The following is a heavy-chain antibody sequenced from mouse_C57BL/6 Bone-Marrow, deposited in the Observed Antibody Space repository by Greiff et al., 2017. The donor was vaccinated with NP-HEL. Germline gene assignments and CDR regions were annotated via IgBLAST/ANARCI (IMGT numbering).Heavy chain of an antibody. D-gene: IGHD2-12*01. CDR3: TLRPWVYYFDY. V-gene: IGHV14-4*01. J-gene: IGHJ2*01. CDR1: GFTFKDDY. Sequence: VHVKQSGAELVRPGASVKLSCTASGFTFKDDYMHWVKQRPEQGLEWIGWIDPENGDTESASKFQGKATITADTSSNTDYLQLSSLTSEDTVVYYCTLRPWVYYFDYWGQGTTLTVSS. CDR2: IDPENGDT.